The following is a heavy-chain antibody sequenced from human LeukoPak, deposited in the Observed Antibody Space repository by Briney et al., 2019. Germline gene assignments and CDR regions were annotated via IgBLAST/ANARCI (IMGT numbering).Heavy chain of an antibody. D-gene: IGHD3-22*01. V-gene: IGHV3-66*02. CDR1: GLTVSGNH. CDR2: IYTGGGT. CDR3: WTYFYDSSGVDDAFDI. J-gene: IGHJ3*02. Sequence: GGSLRLSCAASGLTVSGNHMSWVRQAPEKGLEWVSVIYTGGGTYYTNSVKGRFTVSRDKSKNTLYLQMSSLRPEDTAVYYSWTYFYDSSGVDDAFDIWGQGTMVTVSS.